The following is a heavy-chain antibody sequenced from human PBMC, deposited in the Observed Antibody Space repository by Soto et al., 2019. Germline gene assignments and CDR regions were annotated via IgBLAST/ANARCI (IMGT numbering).Heavy chain of an antibody. D-gene: IGHD2-21*02. J-gene: IGHJ4*02. Sequence: EVQLVESGGGLVKPGGSLRLSCAASGFTFSNAWMNWVRQAPGKGLEWVGRIKSKTDGGTTDYAAPVKGRFTISRDDSKNALYLQMNSLKTEDTAVYYCTTVPLAYCGGDCYPSLYHFDYWGQGTLVTVSS. CDR1: GFTFSNAW. CDR2: IKSKTDGGTT. V-gene: IGHV3-15*07. CDR3: TTVPLAYCGGDCYPSLYHFDY.